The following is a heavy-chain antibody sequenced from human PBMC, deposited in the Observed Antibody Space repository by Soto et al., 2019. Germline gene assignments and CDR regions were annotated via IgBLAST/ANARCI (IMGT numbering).Heavy chain of an antibody. CDR1: GYTFSDYY. Sequence: ASVKVSCKASGYTFSDYYIHWVRQAPGQGLEWMGWIDPNSGGTKYAPKFQGGVTMTRDTSITTAYMELSRLRSGDTAVYYCAREPATAKPEGVDFWGQGTLVTVSS. J-gene: IGHJ4*02. CDR3: AREPATAKPEGVDF. D-gene: IGHD1-1*01. CDR2: IDPNSGGT. V-gene: IGHV1-2*02.